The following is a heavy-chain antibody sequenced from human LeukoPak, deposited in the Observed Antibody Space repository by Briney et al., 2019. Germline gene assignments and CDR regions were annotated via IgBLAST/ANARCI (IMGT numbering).Heavy chain of an antibody. V-gene: IGHV3-11*06. CDR3: ARASLSEIIAAEAFFDS. Sequence: GGSLRLSCAASGFTFSDYSMNWIRQAPGKGLEWVSHISRSGDYTNYADSVKGRFTISRDNAKNSLYLQMNSLRAEDTAVYFCARASLSEIIAAEAFFDSWGQGTLVTVSS. CDR1: GFTFSDYS. CDR2: ISRSGDYT. J-gene: IGHJ4*02. D-gene: IGHD6-13*01.